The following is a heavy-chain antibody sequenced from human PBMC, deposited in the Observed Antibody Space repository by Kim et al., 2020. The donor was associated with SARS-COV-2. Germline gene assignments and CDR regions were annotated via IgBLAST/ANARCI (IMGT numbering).Heavy chain of an antibody. Sequence: SETLSLTCTVSGGSISSGGYYWSWIRQHPGKGLEWIGYIYYSGSTYYNPSLKSRVTISVDTSKNQFSLKLSSVTAADTAVYYCARTFTTTSSGFDYWGQGTLVTVSS. J-gene: IGHJ4*02. CDR1: GGSISSGGYY. V-gene: IGHV4-31*03. CDR2: IYYSGST. CDR3: ARTFTTTSSGFDY. D-gene: IGHD3-22*01.